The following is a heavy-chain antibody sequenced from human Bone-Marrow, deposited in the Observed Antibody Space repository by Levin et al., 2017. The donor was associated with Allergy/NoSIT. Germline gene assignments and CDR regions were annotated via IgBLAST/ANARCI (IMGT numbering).Heavy chain of an antibody. CDR3: ARGLEYSGLP. V-gene: IGHV3-21*01. D-gene: IGHD5-12*01. CDR2: TTSSSSYI. J-gene: IGHJ5*02. Sequence: TPGGSLRLSCAASGFTFSTYTMNWVRQAPGKGLDWVSSTTSSSSYIYYADSVKGRFTISRDNAKNSLYLQMNSLRVEDTAVYYCARGLEYSGLPWGQGTLVTVSS. CDR1: GFTFSTYT.